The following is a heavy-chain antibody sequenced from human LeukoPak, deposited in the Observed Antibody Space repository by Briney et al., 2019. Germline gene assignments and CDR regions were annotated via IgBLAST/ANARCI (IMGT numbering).Heavy chain of an antibody. Sequence: PSETLSLTCAVYGGSFSGYYWSWIRQPPGKGLEWIGEINHSGSTNYNPSLKSRVTISVDTSKNQFSLKLSSVTAADTAVYYCARAVTIFGVADYWGQGTLVTVSS. CDR2: INHSGST. CDR1: GGSFSGYY. V-gene: IGHV4-34*01. D-gene: IGHD3-3*01. CDR3: ARAVTIFGVADY. J-gene: IGHJ4*02.